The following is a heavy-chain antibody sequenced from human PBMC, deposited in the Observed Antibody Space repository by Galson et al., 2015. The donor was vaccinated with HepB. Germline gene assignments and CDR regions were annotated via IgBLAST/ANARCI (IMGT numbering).Heavy chain of an antibody. CDR3: AGDFFETTVVLNY. CDR1: GGTFSSYA. CDR2: IIPILGIA. J-gene: IGHJ4*02. Sequence: GGTFSSYAISWVRQAPGQGLEWMGRIIPILGIANCAQKFQGRVTITADKSTSTAYMELSSLRSEDTAVYYCAGDFFETTVVLNYWGQGTLVTVSS. V-gene: IGHV1-69*04. D-gene: IGHD4-23*01.